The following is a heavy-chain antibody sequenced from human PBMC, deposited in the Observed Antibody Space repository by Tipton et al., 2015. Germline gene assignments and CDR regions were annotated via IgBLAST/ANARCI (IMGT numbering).Heavy chain of an antibody. Sequence: TLSLTCTVSGGSVSSGSYYWSWIRQPPGKELEWIGYIQYSGSTNYNPSLKSRVTISVDTSKTQFSLEMRSVTATDTAVYYCARARGRHGGLFDSWGQGTLVTVSS. V-gene: IGHV4-61*01. J-gene: IGHJ4*02. CDR1: GGSVSSGSYY. CDR3: ARARGRHGGLFDS. CDR2: IQYSGST. D-gene: IGHD4-23*01.